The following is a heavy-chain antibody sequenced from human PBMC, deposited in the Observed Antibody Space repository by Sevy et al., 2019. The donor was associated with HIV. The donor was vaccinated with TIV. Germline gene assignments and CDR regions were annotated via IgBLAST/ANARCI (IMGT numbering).Heavy chain of an antibody. V-gene: IGHV1-24*01. J-gene: IGHJ5*02. D-gene: IGHD2-15*01. CDR1: GYSLRKLS. Sequence: ASVKVSCKVFGYSLRKLSMHCVRQAPGKGLEWMGSLDPGNGEITYAQTLQGRVTMTEDTSTDTAYMELSSLTSEDTATYYCTTVGLGYYSGSSYYQGDWFDPWGQGTLVTVSS. CDR2: LDPGNGEI. CDR3: TTVGLGYYSGSSYYQGDWFDP.